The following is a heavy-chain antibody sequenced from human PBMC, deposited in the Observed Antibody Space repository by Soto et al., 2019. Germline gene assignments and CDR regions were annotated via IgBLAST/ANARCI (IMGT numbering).Heavy chain of an antibody. D-gene: IGHD5-18*01. Sequence: QVQLVESGGGVVQPGRSLRLSCAASGFTFSSYAMHWVRQAPGKGLEWVAVISYDGSNKYYADSVKGRFTISRDNSKNTLYLQMNSLRAEDKAVYYRARAATAMGVKDSMDVWGQGTTVTVSS. J-gene: IGHJ6*02. CDR2: ISYDGSNK. CDR1: GFTFSSYA. V-gene: IGHV3-30-3*01. CDR3: ARAATAMGVKDSMDV.